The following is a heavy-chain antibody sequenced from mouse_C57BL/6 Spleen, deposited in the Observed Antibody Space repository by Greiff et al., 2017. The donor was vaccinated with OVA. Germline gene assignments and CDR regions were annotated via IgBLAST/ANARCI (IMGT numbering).Heavy chain of an antibody. J-gene: IGHJ4*01. CDR2: IYPGSGST. V-gene: IGHV1-55*01. D-gene: IGHD2-4*01. CDR3: ARRGDYDNYAMDY. CDR1: GYTFTSYW. Sequence: QVQLKQPGAELVKPGASVKMSCKASGYTFTSYWITWVKQRPGQGLEWIGDIYPGSGSTNYNEKFKSKATLTVDTSSSTAYMQLSSLTSEDSAVYYCARRGDYDNYAMDYWGQGTSVTVSS.